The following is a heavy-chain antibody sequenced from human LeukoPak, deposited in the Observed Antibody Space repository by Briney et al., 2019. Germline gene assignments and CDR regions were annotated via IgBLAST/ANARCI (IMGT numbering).Heavy chain of an antibody. V-gene: IGHV1-69*04. D-gene: IGHD3-22*01. J-gene: IGHJ4*02. CDR3: ARAITMIVVVPPDY. CDR1: GGTFSSYA. CDR2: IIPILGIA. Sequence: SVKVSCKASGGTFSSYAISWVRQAPGQELEWMGRIIPILGIANYAQKFQGRVTITADKSTSTAYMELSSLRSEDTAVYYCARAITMIVVVPPDYWGQGTLVTVSS.